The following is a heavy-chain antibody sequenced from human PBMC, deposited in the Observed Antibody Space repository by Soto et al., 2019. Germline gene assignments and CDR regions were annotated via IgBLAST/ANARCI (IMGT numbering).Heavy chain of an antibody. CDR3: ARDRAMDDY. CDR1: GFTFSSYW. Sequence: VGSLILSCAASGFTFSSYWMNWVRQAPGKGLEWVANIRQDGSEKKYLDCFEGRFTISVYNAENALYLQMSSLRAEDTAVYYCARDRAMDDYWGQGTLVTVSS. V-gene: IGHV3-7*05. J-gene: IGHJ4*02. CDR2: IRQDGSEK. D-gene: IGHD5-18*01.